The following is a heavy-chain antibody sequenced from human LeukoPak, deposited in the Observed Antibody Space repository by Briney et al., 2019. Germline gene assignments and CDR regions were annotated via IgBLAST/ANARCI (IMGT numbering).Heavy chain of an antibody. CDR2: IYYSGST. D-gene: IGHD6-13*01. V-gene: IGHV4-59*01. CDR3: ARAHSKGIAAAGPGSYYYYYMDV. J-gene: IGHJ6*03. CDR1: GGSISSYY. Sequence: SETLSLTCTVSGGSISSYYWSWIRQPPGKGLEWIGYIYYSGSTNYNPSLKSRVTISVDTSKNQFSLKLSSVTAADTAVYYCARAHSKGIAAAGPGSYYYYYMDVWGKGTTVTVSS.